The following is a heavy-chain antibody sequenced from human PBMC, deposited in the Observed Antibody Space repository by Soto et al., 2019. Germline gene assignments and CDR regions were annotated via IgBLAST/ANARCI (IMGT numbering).Heavy chain of an antibody. Sequence: QVQLVQSGAEVKKPGSSVKVSCKASGGTFSSYAISWVRQAPGQGLEWMGGIIPVFGTANYAQKFQGRVTITADESTSTAYMELGSLRFEDTAGYYCAGVNGGGYFDYWGQGTLVTVSS. CDR1: GGTFSSYA. CDR2: IIPVFGTA. D-gene: IGHD3-10*01. J-gene: IGHJ4*02. V-gene: IGHV1-69*12. CDR3: AGVNGGGYFDY.